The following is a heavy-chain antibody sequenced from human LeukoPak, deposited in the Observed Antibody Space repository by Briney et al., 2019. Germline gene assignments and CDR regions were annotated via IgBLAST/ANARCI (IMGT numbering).Heavy chain of an antibody. J-gene: IGHJ4*02. V-gene: IGHV3-53*01. CDR2: IYSGGST. CDR1: GFSVSSNY. CDR3: ARGLYSDMSGSFDY. Sequence: QPGGSLRLSCAASGFSVSSNYMTWVRQAPGKGLEWVSVIYSGGSTYYGDSVQGRFTISRDNSQNTLYLQMNSLRAEDTAVYYCARGLYSDMSGSFDYWGQGTLVTVSS. D-gene: IGHD3-3*01.